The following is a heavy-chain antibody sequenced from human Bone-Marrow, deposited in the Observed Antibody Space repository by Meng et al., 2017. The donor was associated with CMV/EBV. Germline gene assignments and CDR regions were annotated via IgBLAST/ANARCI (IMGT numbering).Heavy chain of an antibody. Sequence: GSLRLSCTVSGGSISSYYWSWIRQPPGKGLEWIGYIYYSGSTNYNPSLKSRVTISVDTSKNQFSLKLSSVTAADTAVYYCAIFHSGSYWGSFDYWGQGTLVTVSS. CDR3: AIFHSGSYWGSFDY. V-gene: IGHV4-59*01. CDR1: GGSISSYY. J-gene: IGHJ4*02. CDR2: IYYSGST. D-gene: IGHD1-26*01.